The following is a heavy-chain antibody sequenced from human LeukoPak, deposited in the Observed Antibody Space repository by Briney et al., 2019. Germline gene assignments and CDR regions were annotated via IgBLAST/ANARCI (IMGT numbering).Heavy chain of an antibody. Sequence: PSETLSLTCTVSGGSISSYYWSWIRQPPGKGLEWIGYIYYSGSTNYNPSLKSRVTISVDTSKNQFSLKLSSVTAADTAVYYCARSVYYYDSSGYQVPYPFDYWGQGTLVTVSS. J-gene: IGHJ4*02. CDR2: IYYSGST. V-gene: IGHV4-59*01. D-gene: IGHD3-22*01. CDR3: ARSVYYYDSSGYQVPYPFDY. CDR1: GGSISSYY.